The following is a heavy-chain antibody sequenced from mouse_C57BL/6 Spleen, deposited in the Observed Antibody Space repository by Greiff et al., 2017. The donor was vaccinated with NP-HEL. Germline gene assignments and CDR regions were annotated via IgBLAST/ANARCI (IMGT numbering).Heavy chain of an antibody. CDR3: ARVEFITTVGADY. CDR1: GFNIKNTY. D-gene: IGHD1-1*01. J-gene: IGHJ2*01. Sequence: VHVKQSVAELVRPGASVKLSCTASGFNIKNTYMHWVKQRPEQGLEWIGRIDPANGNTKYAPKFPGKATITADTSSNTAYLQLSSLTSEDTAIYYCARVEFITTVGADYWGQGTTLTVSS. V-gene: IGHV14-3*01. CDR2: IDPANGNT.